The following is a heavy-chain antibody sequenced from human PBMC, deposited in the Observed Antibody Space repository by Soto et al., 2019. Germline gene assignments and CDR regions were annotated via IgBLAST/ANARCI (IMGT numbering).Heavy chain of an antibody. CDR3: AARGATGSSYYSGLDV. V-gene: IGHV1-58*01. D-gene: IGHD3-16*01. J-gene: IGHJ6*02. Sequence: GASVKVSCKASGFTFTSSAVQWVRQARGQRLEWIGWIVVGSGITNCAQKFRERVTITRDMSTSTAYMQLTSLRSEDTAVYYCAARGATGSSYYSGLDVWGQGTTVTVSS. CDR2: IVVGSGIT. CDR1: GFTFTSSA.